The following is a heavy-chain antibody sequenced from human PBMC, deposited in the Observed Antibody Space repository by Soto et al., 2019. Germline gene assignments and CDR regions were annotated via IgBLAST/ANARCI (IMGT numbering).Heavy chain of an antibody. J-gene: IGHJ6*02. Sequence: SETLSLTCTVSGGSISSGGYYWSWIRQHPGKGLEWIGYIYYSGSTYYNPSLKSRVTISVDTSKNQFSLKLSSVTAADTAVYYCARGPYRVVLGVFGWGHYGMAVWGQRTTVIGSS. CDR3: ARGPYRVVLGVFGWGHYGMAV. CDR1: GGSISSGGYY. CDR2: IYYSGST. D-gene: IGHD3-10*01. V-gene: IGHV4-31*03.